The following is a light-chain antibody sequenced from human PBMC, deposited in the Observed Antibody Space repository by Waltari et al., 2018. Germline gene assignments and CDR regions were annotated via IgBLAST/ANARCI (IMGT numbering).Light chain of an antibody. CDR1: QSFSRA. J-gene: IGKJ1*01. Sequence: EIVLTQSPGNLSLSPGERATLSCRARQSFSRALAWYQQKPGQAPRLLIDDAATRAIGIPDRFSGGGYGTDFSLTISRLEPEDFAVYYCQHYVRLPVTFGQGTTVEIK. V-gene: IGKV3-20*01. CDR3: QHYVRLPVT. CDR2: DAA.